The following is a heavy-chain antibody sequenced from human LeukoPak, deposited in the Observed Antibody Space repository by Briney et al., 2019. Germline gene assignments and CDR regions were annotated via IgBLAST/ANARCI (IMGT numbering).Heavy chain of an antibody. V-gene: IGHV3-30*04. CDR3: ARDGDTAMDY. Sequence: GGSLRLSCAASGFTFSSYAMHWVRQASGKGLEWVAVISYDGSNKYYADSVKGRFTISRDNSKNTLYLQMNSLRAEDTAVYYCARDGDTAMDYWGQGTLVTVSS. J-gene: IGHJ4*02. CDR1: GFTFSSYA. CDR2: ISYDGSNK. D-gene: IGHD5-18*01.